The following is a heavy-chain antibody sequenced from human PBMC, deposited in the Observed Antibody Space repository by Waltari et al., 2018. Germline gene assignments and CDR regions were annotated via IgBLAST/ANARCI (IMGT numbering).Heavy chain of an antibody. J-gene: IGHJ6*03. D-gene: IGHD3-22*01. Sequence: EVQLVESGGGLVQPGGSLRLSCSASGFTFSRYWMHWVRQVPGKGLGWGSRINCDGRGTIYADSVKGRFTISRDNAKNTLYLQLNSLRVEDTAVYYCAREPSPDSSGYFYYYMDVWGKGTTVTVSS. CDR3: AREPSPDSSGYFYYYMDV. CDR1: GFTFSRYW. CDR2: INCDGRGT. V-gene: IGHV3-74*01.